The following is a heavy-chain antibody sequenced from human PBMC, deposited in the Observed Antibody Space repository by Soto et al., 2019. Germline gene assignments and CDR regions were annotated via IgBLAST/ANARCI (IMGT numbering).Heavy chain of an antibody. D-gene: IGHD3-3*01. CDR2: LYPGDSDT. V-gene: IGHV5-51*01. J-gene: IGHJ4*02. Sequence: GESLKISCRGSGYDFNRNWFGWVRQLPGRGLEWVGILYPGDSDTRYNPSLQGHVTLSVDVTVSTAFLQWRSLETSDTGMYFCARLPRECNKTSCYYADHGGQGTQVPVYS. CDR1: GYDFNRNW. CDR3: ARLPRECNKTSCYYADH.